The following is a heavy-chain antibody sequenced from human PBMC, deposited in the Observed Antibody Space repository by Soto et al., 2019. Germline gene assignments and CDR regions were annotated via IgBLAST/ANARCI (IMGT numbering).Heavy chain of an antibody. Sequence: QVQLLQSGSEVKKPGSSVKVSCRASGGSFSRYSISWLRQAPGQGLEWMGGIVPIFGTTNYAPRFRDRLTITADESTRTAFMELTTLTSDDTAIYYCARPDEGGYSSDHHYYYALDLWGQGTAITVTS. J-gene: IGHJ6*02. V-gene: IGHV1-69*01. CDR1: GGSFSRYS. D-gene: IGHD3-22*01. CDR3: ARPDEGGYSSDHHYYYALDL. CDR2: IVPIFGTT.